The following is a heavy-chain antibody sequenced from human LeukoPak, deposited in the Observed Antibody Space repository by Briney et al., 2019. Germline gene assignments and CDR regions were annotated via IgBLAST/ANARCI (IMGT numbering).Heavy chain of an antibody. V-gene: IGHV3-30*03. CDR3: AREFRGVISYFDY. CDR2: ISYDGSNK. D-gene: IGHD3-10*01. J-gene: IGHJ4*02. Sequence: PGRSLRLSCAASGFTFSSYGMHWVRQAPGKGLEWVAVISYDGSNKYYADSVKGRFTISRDNAKNSLYLQMNSLRAEDTAVYYCAREFRGVISYFDYWGQGTLVTVSS. CDR1: GFTFSSYG.